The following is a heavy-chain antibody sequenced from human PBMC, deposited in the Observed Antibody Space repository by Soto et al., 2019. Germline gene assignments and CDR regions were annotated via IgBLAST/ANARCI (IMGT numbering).Heavy chain of an antibody. D-gene: IGHD1-1*01. CDR3: ARATFGQLERRGFDY. Sequence: SGTLSLTCTVSGGSISSYYWSWIRQPPGKGLEWIGYIYYSGSTNYNPSLKSRVTISVDTSKNQFSLKLSSVTAADTAVYYCARATFGQLERRGFDYWGQGTLVTVSS. CDR2: IYYSGST. V-gene: IGHV4-59*01. J-gene: IGHJ4*02. CDR1: GGSISSYY.